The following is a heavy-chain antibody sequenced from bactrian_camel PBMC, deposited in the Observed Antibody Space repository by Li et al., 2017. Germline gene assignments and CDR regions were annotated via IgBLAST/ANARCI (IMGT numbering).Heavy chain of an antibody. V-gene: IGHV3S1*01. J-gene: IGHJ4*01. D-gene: IGHD5*01. CDR1: GFTSSSVY. Sequence: HVQLVESGGGSVQARGSLRLSCAASGFTSSSVYMAWFRQAPGKEREGVAAIDTAGSATYTYAVQGRFTISRDNAKNTVYLQMNSLKTEDTAMYYCAKDQTGDWSFEGVYNYWGQGTQVTVS. CDR2: IDTAGSA. CDR3: AKDQTGDWSFEGVYNY.